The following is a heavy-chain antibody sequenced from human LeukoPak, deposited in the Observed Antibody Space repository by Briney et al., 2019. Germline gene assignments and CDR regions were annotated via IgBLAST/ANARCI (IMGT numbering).Heavy chain of an antibody. CDR3: ARVGSGSSTSSWFDR. V-gene: IGHV4-31*03. Sequence: TESLTCTVSGGSISSGGYYWSWIRQHPGKGLEWIGYIYYSGSTYYNPSLKSRVTISVDTSKNQFSLKLSSVTAADTAVYYCARVGSGSSTSSWFDRWGQGSLVSVSS. J-gene: IGHJ5*01. CDR2: IYYSGST. D-gene: IGHD3-10*01. CDR1: GGSISSGGYY.